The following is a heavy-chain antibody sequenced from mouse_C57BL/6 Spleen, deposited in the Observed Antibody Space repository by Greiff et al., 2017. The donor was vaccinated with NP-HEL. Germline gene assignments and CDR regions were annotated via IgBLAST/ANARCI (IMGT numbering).Heavy chain of an antibody. CDR1: GYTFTSYG. J-gene: IGHJ1*03. V-gene: IGHV1-81*01. CDR2: ISPRSGNT. D-gene: IGHD2-4*01. Sequence: QVQLKESGAELARPGASVKLSCKASGYTFTSYGISWVKQRTGQGLEWIGEISPRSGNTYYNEKFKGKATLTADKSSSTAYMELRSLTSEDSAVYFCARSRGLYDDYDEGYFDVWGTGTTVTVSS. CDR3: ARSRGLYDDYDEGYFDV.